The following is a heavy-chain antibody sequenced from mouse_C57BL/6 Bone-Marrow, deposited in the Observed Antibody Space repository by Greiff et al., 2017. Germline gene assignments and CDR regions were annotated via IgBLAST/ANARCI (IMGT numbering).Heavy chain of an antibody. CDR1: GYTFTSYW. V-gene: IGHV1-64*01. Sequence: QVQLQQPGAELVKPGASVKLSCKASGYTFTSYWMHWVKQRPGQGLEWIGMIHPNSGSTNYHEKFKSKATLTVDKSSSTAYMQLSSLKSEDSAVYYCARAIYYYGSSPFAYWGQGTLVTVSA. J-gene: IGHJ3*01. D-gene: IGHD1-1*01. CDR3: ARAIYYYGSSPFAY. CDR2: IHPNSGST.